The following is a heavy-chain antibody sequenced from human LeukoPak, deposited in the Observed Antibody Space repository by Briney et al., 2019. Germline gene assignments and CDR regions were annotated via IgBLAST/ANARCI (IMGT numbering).Heavy chain of an antibody. V-gene: IGHV3-74*01. CDR2: INSDGSST. D-gene: IGHD6-19*01. Sequence: GGSLRLSCAASGFTFSSYWIHWVRQAPGKGLVWVSRINSDGSSTGYADSVKGRFTISRDNAKNTLYLQMNSLRAEDTAVYYCARIRDSSGWYGFDPWGQGTLVTVSS. CDR1: GFTFSSYW. J-gene: IGHJ5*02. CDR3: ARIRDSSGWYGFDP.